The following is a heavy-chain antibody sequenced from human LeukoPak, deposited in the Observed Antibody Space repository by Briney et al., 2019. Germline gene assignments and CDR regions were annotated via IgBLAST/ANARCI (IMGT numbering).Heavy chain of an antibody. CDR1: GGSISSSSYY. Sequence: PSETLSLTCTVSGGSISSSSYYWGWIRQPPGRGLEWIGEINHSGSTNYNPSLKSRVTISVDTSKNQFSLKLSSVTAADTAVYYCARRYSSSWFNWFDPWGQGTLVTVSS. J-gene: IGHJ5*02. D-gene: IGHD6-13*01. V-gene: IGHV4-39*07. CDR3: ARRYSSSWFNWFDP. CDR2: INHSGST.